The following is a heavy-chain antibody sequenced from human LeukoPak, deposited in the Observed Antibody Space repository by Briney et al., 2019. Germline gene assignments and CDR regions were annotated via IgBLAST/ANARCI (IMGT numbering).Heavy chain of an antibody. CDR3: AREYYGNYFDY. Sequence: SETLSLTCAVYGGSFSGYYWSWIRQPPGKGLEWIGEINHSGSTNYNPSLKSRVTISVDTSKNQFSLKLSSVTAADTAVYYCAREYYGNYFDYWGQGTLVTVSS. D-gene: IGHD2/OR15-2a*01. J-gene: IGHJ4*02. CDR2: INHSGST. CDR1: GGSFSGYY. V-gene: IGHV4-34*01.